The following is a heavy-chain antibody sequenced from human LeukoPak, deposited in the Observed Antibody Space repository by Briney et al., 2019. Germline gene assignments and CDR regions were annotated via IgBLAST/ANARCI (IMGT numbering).Heavy chain of an antibody. Sequence: SETLSLTCTVSGASISSNTYYWGWIRQSPGEKLEWIGNIYYIGSTYYNPSLESRVTISIDTSKNQFSLKLRSVTAADTAVYYCARDGGGEGYNSYYYYYMDVWGKGTTVTISS. D-gene: IGHD5-24*01. J-gene: IGHJ6*03. CDR2: IYYIGST. CDR3: ARDGGGEGYNSYYYYYMDV. V-gene: IGHV4-39*02. CDR1: GASISSNTYY.